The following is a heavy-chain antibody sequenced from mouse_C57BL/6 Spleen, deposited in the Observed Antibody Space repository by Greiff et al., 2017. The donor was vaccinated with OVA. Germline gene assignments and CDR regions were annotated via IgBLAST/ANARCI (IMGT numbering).Heavy chain of an antibody. CDR3: ARNPPYSYVSSYYAMYY. J-gene: IGHJ4*01. CDR1: GYTFTSYW. CDR2: IHPNSGST. D-gene: IGHD1-1*01. V-gene: IGHV1-64*01. Sequence: VQLQQPGAELVKPGASVKLSCKASGYTFTSYWMHWVKQRPGQGLEWIGMIHPNSGSTNYNEKFKSKATLTVDKSSSTAYMQLSSLTSEDYAVYYCARNPPYSYVSSYYAMYYWGQGASVTVSS.